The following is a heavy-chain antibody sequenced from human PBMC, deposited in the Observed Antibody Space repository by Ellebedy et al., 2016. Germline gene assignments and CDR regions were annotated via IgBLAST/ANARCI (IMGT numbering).Heavy chain of an antibody. CDR3: ARHRRYSYGFLVD. V-gene: IGHV4-4*02. CDR1: GGSISSSHW. CDR2: SHHRGTP. J-gene: IGHJ4*02. D-gene: IGHD5-18*01. Sequence: SETLSLTCAVSGGSISSSHWWTWVRLAPEKGLEWIGESHHRGTPNFNPSLKSRVIISADTSKNQVSLRLTSVTAADTAMYYCARHRRYSYGFLVDWGQGTLATVSS.